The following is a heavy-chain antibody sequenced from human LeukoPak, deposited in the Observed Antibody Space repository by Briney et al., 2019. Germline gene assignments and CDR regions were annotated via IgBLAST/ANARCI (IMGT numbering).Heavy chain of an antibody. D-gene: IGHD3-10*01. CDR3: ARDRDYGSGSSDY. Sequence: GASVKVSCKASGGTFSSYAISWVRQAPGQGLEWMGRIIPILGIANYAQKFQGRVTITADKSTSTAYMELSSLRSEDTAVYYCARDRDYGSGSSDYWGQGTLVTVSS. J-gene: IGHJ4*02. CDR1: GGTFSSYA. CDR2: IIPILGIA. V-gene: IGHV1-69*04.